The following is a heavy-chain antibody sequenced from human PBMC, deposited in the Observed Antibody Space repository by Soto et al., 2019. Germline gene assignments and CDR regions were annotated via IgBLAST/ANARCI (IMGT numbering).Heavy chain of an antibody. CDR3: ARESRSSWYWFDP. Sequence: ASVKVSCKASGYTFTGYYMHWVRQAPGQGLEWMGWINPNSGGTNYAQKFQGRVTMTRDTSISTAYMELSRLRSDDTAVCYCARESRSSWYWFDPWGQGTLVTVSS. D-gene: IGHD6-13*01. J-gene: IGHJ5*02. CDR1: GYTFTGYY. V-gene: IGHV1-2*02. CDR2: INPNSGGT.